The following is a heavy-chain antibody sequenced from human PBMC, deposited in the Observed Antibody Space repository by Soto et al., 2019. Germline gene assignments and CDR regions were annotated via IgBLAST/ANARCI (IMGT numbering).Heavy chain of an antibody. CDR2: LIPIYGTA. D-gene: IGHD6-19*01. J-gene: IGHJ6*02. V-gene: IGHV1-69*12. Sequence: QVQLVQSGAEVKKPGSSVKVSCKASGGTFSSYAISWVRQAPVQGLEWMGGLIPIYGTANYAQKFQGRVTITADESTGTAYMERHSLRSEETAVNYGAAQRGGSGGWAYYYYGMDVWGQGTTVTVSS. CDR3: AAQRGGSGGWAYYYYGMDV. CDR1: GGTFSSYA.